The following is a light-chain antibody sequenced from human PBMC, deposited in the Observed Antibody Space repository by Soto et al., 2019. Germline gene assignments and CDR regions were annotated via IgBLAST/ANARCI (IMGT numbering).Light chain of an antibody. CDR3: LQLNTYPWT. J-gene: IGKJ1*01. V-gene: IGKV1-17*01. Sequence: DIPITPSPSSLSASVGDRLFIPCRASQVITNDLGWYQQKPGKAPKRLIYAASTLQSGVPSRFSGSGSGTEFTLTISSLQPEDVATYYCLQLNTYPWTFGQGTKVDIK. CDR2: AAS. CDR1: QVITND.